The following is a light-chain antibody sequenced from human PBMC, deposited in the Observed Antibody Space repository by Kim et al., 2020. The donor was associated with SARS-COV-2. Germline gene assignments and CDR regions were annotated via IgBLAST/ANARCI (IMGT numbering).Light chain of an antibody. CDR3: QSFDANNDVV. CDR1: SGNIASNY. J-gene: IGLJ2*01. V-gene: IGLV6-57*02. CDR2: END. Sequence: KTETVSCTGSSGNIASNYVHWYQQRPDTAPRVVVFENDQRPSGVPDRFSGSIDSSSNSASLTISGLESEDEADYYCQSFDANNDVVFGGGTKVTVL.